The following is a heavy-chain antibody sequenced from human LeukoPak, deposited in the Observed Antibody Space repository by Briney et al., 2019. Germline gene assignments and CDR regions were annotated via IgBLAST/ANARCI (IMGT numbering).Heavy chain of an antibody. CDR1: VGTFSSYA. V-gene: IGHV1-69*13. CDR3: ARDYNRKQAVAGTFFDY. Sequence: ASVKVSCKASVGTFSSYAISWVRQAPGQGLEWMGGIIPIFGTANYAQKFQGRVTITADESTSTAYMELSSLRSEDTAVYYCARDYNRKQAVAGTFFDYWGQGTLVTVSS. D-gene: IGHD6-19*01. J-gene: IGHJ4*02. CDR2: IIPIFGTA.